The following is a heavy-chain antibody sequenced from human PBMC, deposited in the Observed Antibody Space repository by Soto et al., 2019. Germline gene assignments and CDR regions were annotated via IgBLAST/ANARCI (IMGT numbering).Heavy chain of an antibody. CDR3: ARGPNIVVVPAARYYFDY. V-gene: IGHV1-69*13. J-gene: IGHJ4*02. D-gene: IGHD2-2*01. Sequence: ASVKVSCKASGGTFSSYAISWVRQAPGQGLEWMGGIIPIFGTANYAQKFQGRVTITADESTSTAYMELSSLRSEDTAVYYCARGPNIVVVPAARYYFDYWGQGTLVTVSS. CDR1: GGTFSSYA. CDR2: IIPIFGTA.